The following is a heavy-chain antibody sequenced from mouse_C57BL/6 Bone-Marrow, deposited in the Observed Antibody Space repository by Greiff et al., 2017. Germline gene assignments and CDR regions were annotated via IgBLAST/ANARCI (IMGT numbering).Heavy chain of an antibody. D-gene: IGHD1-1*01. V-gene: IGHV1-64*01. CDR2: IHPNSGST. Sequence: LQQPGAELVKPGASVKLSCKASGYTFTSYWMHWVKQRPGQGLEWIGMIHPNSGSTNYNEKFKSKATLTVDKSSSTAYMQLSSLTSEDSAVYYCARRFYYGSSHWYVDVWGTGTTVTVSS. CDR3: ARRFYYGSSHWYVDV. J-gene: IGHJ1*03. CDR1: GYTFTSYW.